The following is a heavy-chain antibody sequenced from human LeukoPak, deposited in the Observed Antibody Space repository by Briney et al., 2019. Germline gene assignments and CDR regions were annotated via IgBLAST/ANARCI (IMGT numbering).Heavy chain of an antibody. CDR2: INQDGSQK. Sequence: GGSLSPPVAFFEFTLGSYWISGSGRAPGKGLKGWANINQDGSQKFSVDSVKGRFTISRDNAKNSLSLQMNSLRVEDTAVYYCARDWFDGDYDRFDYWGQGTLVTVSS. J-gene: IGHJ4*02. D-gene: IGHD4-17*01. CDR3: ARDWFDGDYDRFDY. CDR1: EFTLGSYW. V-gene: IGHV3-7*03.